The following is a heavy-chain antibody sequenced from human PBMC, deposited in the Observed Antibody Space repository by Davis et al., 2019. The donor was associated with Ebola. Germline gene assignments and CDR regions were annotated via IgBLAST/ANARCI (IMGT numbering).Heavy chain of an antibody. CDR1: GFIFTKYG. Sequence: GESLKISCETSGFIFTKYGMHWVRQAPGKGLEWVAFIRYDGSSDYYADSVKGRFAISRDVSKTTLYLQMNRLTSEDTAVYYCARMSLIVVFTTYFDYWGQGTLVTVSS. CDR3: ARMSLIVVFTTYFDY. CDR2: IRYDGSSD. D-gene: IGHD3-22*01. V-gene: IGHV3-30*02. J-gene: IGHJ4*02.